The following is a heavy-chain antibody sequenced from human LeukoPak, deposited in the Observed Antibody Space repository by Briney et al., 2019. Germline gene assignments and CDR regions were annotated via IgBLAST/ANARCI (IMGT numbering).Heavy chain of an antibody. D-gene: IGHD3-10*01. V-gene: IGHV4-4*02. J-gene: IGHJ4*02. CDR3: ARGLPRYYYGSGSYYTLDY. Sequence: SETLSLTCAISGASISSTNWWIWVRQPPGKGLEWIGEMHHSGSTNYNPSPKSRVTISVDTSKNQFSLKLSSVTAADTAVYYCARGLPRYYYGSGSYYTLDYWGQGTLVTVSS. CDR1: GASISSTNW. CDR2: MHHSGST.